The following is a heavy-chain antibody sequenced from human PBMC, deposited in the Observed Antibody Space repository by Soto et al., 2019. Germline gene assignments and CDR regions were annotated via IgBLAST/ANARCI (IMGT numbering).Heavy chain of an antibody. J-gene: IGHJ3*02. V-gene: IGHV3-30*18. Sequence: QVQLVESGGGVVQPGRSLRLSCAASGFTFSSYGMHWVRQAPGKGLEWVAVISYDGSNKYYADSVKGRFTISRDNSKNTLYLQMNSLISEDTAVYYCANGYFFVCSCSDAFDIWGQGTMVTLSS. D-gene: IGHD2-15*01. CDR3: ANGYFFVCSCSDAFDI. CDR1: GFTFSSYG. CDR2: ISYDGSNK.